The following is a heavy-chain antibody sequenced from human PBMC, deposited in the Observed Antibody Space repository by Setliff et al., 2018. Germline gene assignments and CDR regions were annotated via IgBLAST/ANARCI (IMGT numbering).Heavy chain of an antibody. CDR2: IYTSGST. CDR3: ASYRQDVNY. Sequence: SETLSLTCAVYGGSFSGYYWSWIRQPAGKGLEWIGHIYTSGSTNYNPSLKSRVTISVDTSKNQFSLKLRSVTAADTAVYYCASYRQDVNYWGQGTLVTVSS. J-gene: IGHJ4*02. CDR1: GGSFSGYY. D-gene: IGHD3-16*01. V-gene: IGHV4-59*10.